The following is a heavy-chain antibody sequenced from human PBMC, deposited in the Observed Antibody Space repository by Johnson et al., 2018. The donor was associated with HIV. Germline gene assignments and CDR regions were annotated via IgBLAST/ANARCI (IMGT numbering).Heavy chain of an antibody. V-gene: IGHV3-66*02. CDR1: GFTFNNYW. CDR2: IYSGGST. J-gene: IGHJ3*02. D-gene: IGHD2/OR15-2a*01. CDR3: ARDCRNSTSCLAFDI. Sequence: MQLVESGGGLGQPGGSLRLSCVDSGFTFNNYWMHWVRQAPGKGLEWVSVIYSGGSTYYADSVQGRFTISRDNSKNTVFLQMNSLRAEDTALYYCARDCRNSTSCLAFDIWGQGTRVTVSS.